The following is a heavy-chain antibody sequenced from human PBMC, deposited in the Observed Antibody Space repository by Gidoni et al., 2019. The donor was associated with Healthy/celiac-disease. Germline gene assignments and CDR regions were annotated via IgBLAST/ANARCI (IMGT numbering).Heavy chain of an antibody. V-gene: IGHV4-31*03. Sequence: QVQLQESGPGLVKPSQTLSLPCTVPGRSLSSGGYYWSWIRQHPGKGLEWIGYIYYSGSTYYNPSLKSRVTISVDTSKNQFSLKLSSVTAADTAVYYCARGWKTDSRFDYWGQGTLVTVSS. CDR2: IYYSGST. CDR3: ARGWKTDSRFDY. D-gene: IGHD1-1*01. J-gene: IGHJ4*02. CDR1: GRSLSSGGYY.